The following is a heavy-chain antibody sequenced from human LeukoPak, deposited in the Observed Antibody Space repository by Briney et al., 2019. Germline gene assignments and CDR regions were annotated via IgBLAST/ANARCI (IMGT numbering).Heavy chain of an antibody. V-gene: IGHV3-11*01. CDR2: VSQSGSPI. J-gene: IGHJ4*02. CDR1: GFTFSDYY. CDR3: AKDLRRYCSSTSCYKSFDY. D-gene: IGHD2-2*02. Sequence: GGSLRLSCAASGFTFSDYYMSWIRQAPGKGLEWISYVSQSGSPIFYADSVKGRFTISRDNAKNSLYLQMNSLRAEDTALYYCAKDLRRYCSSTSCYKSFDYWGQGTLVTVSS.